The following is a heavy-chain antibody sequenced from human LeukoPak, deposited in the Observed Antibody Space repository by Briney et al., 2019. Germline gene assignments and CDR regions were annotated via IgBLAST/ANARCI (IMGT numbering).Heavy chain of an antibody. V-gene: IGHV4-31*03. CDR2: IYYSGST. CDR1: GGSISSGGYY. CDR3: ARAPDFWSGCHIDY. D-gene: IGHD3-3*01. Sequence: PSQTLSLTCTVSGGSISSGGYYWSWIRQHPGKGLEWIGYIYYSGSTYYNPSLKSRVPISVGTSKNQFSLKLSSVTAADTAVYYCARAPDFWSGCHIDYWDQGTLATVSS. J-gene: IGHJ4*02.